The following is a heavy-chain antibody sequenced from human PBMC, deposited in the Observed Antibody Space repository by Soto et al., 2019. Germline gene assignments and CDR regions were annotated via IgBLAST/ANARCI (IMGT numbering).Heavy chain of an antibody. CDR1: GGSISSYY. CDR3: AKSDYDINWFDP. D-gene: IGHD3-9*01. V-gene: IGHV4-59*01. Sequence: SETLSLTCTVSGGSISSYYWNWIRQPTGKGLEWIGYIYYSGSTNYNASLQSRVTISIDRSKNQFSLKLSSVTAADTAVYYCAKSDYDINWFDPWGQGTLVTVS. J-gene: IGHJ5*02. CDR2: IYYSGST.